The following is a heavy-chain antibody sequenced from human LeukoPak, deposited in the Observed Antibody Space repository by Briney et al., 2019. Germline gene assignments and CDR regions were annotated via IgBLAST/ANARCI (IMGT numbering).Heavy chain of an antibody. V-gene: IGHV4-30-2*01. CDR3: ARDGSGWEYYFDY. J-gene: IGHJ4*02. CDR1: GGSISSGGYS. Sequence: SETLSLTCAVSGGSISSGGYSWSWIRQPPGKGLEWIGYIYHSGSTYYNPSLKSRVTISVDRSKNQSSLKLSSVTAADTAVYYCARDGSGWEYYFDYWGQGTLVTVSS. D-gene: IGHD6-19*01. CDR2: IYHSGST.